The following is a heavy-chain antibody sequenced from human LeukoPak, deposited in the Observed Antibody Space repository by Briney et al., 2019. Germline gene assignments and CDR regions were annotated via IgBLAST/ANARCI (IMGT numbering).Heavy chain of an antibody. V-gene: IGHV3-21*01. J-gene: IGHJ6*03. Sequence: KTGGSLRLSCAASGFTFSSYSMNWVRQAPGKGLEWVSSISSSSSYIYYADSVKGRFTISRDNAKNSLYLQMNSLRAEDTAVYYCARDLSAVITIFGVVTHAGYYMDVWGKGTTVTVSS. CDR1: GFTFSSYS. CDR2: ISSSSSYI. CDR3: ARDLSAVITIFGVVTHAGYYMDV. D-gene: IGHD3-3*01.